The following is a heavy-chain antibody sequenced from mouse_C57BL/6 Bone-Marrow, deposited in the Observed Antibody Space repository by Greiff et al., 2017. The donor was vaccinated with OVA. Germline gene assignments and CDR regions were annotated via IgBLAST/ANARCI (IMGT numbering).Heavy chain of an antibody. V-gene: IGHV1-54*01. CDR3: ARSHYYYGSSPFFDY. D-gene: IGHD1-1*01. Sequence: QVQLQQSGAELVRPGTSVKVSCKASGYAFTNYLIEWVKQRPGQGLEWIGVINPGSGGTNYNEKFKGKATLTADKSSSTAYMQLSSLTSEDSAVYFCARSHYYYGSSPFFDYWGQGTTLTVSS. J-gene: IGHJ2*01. CDR1: GYAFTNYL. CDR2: INPGSGGT.